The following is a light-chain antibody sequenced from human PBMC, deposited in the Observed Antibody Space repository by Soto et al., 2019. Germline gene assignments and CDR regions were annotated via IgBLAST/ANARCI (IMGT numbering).Light chain of an antibody. V-gene: IGLV2-14*03. CDR2: DVT. Sequence: QSALTQPASVSGSPGQSITISCTGTSSDVGGYNYVSWYQQHPGKAPKLLICDVTNRPSGVSNRFSGSKSGNTASLTISGLLTEDEADYYCSSFASSIPLVFGGGTTVTVL. J-gene: IGLJ2*01. CDR3: SSFASSIPLV. CDR1: SSDVGGYNY.